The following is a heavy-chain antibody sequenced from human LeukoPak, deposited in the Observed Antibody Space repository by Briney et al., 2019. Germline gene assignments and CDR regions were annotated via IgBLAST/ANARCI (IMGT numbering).Heavy chain of an antibody. D-gene: IGHD2-21*02. J-gene: IGHJ4*02. CDR1: GLTVSSNY. Sequence: SGGSLRLSCAASGLTVSSNYMNWVRQAPGKGLEWVSVIYSGGSTYYADSVEGRFTISRDSSYNTLYLQMSSLRPEDTAVYYCARAVTGAVRAPFDYWGQGTLVTVSS. CDR2: IYSGGST. CDR3: ARAVTGAVRAPFDY. V-gene: IGHV3-66*02.